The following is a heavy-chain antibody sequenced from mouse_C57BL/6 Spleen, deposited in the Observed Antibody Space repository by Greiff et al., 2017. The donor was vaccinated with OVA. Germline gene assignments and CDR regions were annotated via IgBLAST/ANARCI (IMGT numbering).Heavy chain of an antibody. J-gene: IGHJ2*01. Sequence: DVHLVESGGGLVKPGGSLKLSCAASGFTFSSYAMSWVRQTPEKRLEWVATISDGGSYTYYPDNVKGRFTISRDNAKNNLYLQMSHLKSEDTAMYYCARDGDYYGSSYVDYWGQGTTLTVSS. CDR2: ISDGGSYT. CDR3: ARDGDYYGSSYVDY. V-gene: IGHV5-4*01. D-gene: IGHD1-1*01. CDR1: GFTFSSYA.